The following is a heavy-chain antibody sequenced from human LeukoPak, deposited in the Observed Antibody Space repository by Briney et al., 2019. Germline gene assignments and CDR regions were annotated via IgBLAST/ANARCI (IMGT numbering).Heavy chain of an antibody. CDR1: GGTFISYA. D-gene: IGHD4-23*01. CDR3: ASFEFYGGNYYYYMDV. Sequence: GASVKVSCKASGGTFISYAISWVRQAPGQGLEWRGGIITIFGTANSAQKFQCRVTITTHESTSTAYMELSSLRSEDTPVYYFASFEFYGGNYYYYMDVWGKGTTVTVSS. V-gene: IGHV1-69*05. CDR2: IITIFGTA. J-gene: IGHJ6*03.